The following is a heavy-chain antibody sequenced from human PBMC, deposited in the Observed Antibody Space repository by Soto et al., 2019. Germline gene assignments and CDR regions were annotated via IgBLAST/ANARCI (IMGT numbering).Heavy chain of an antibody. V-gene: IGHV4-59*12. D-gene: IGHD2-15*01. CDR2: IYSSGST. CDR3: ASSSGARYYDY. J-gene: IGHJ4*02. CDR1: GGSISNSY. Sequence: SETLSLTCTVSGGSISNSYWSWIRLSPGKGLEWIGYIYSSGSTNYNPSLESRVTISVDTSKNQFSLKLSSVTAADTAVYYCASSSGARYYDYWGQGTRVTVSS.